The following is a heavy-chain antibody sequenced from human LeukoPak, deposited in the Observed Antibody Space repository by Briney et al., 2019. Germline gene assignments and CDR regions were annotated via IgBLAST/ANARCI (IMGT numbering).Heavy chain of an antibody. CDR2: IYYSGST. D-gene: IGHD3-16*02. J-gene: IGHJ5*02. CDR1: GGSISSSSYY. CDR3: ARHCTGITFGGVIVSWFDP. Sequence: PSETLPLTCTVSGGSISSSSYYWGWVRQPPGKGLEWIGSIYYSGSTYYNPSLKSRVTISVDTSKNQFSLKLSSVTAADTAVYYCARHCTGITFGGVIVSWFDPWGQGTLVTVSS. V-gene: IGHV4-39*01.